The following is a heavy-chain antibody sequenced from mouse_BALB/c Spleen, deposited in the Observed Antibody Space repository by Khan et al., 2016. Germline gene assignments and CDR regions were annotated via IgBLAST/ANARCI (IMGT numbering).Heavy chain of an antibody. Sequence: QVQLQQSGADLVRPGASVKLSCKALGYTFTDYEMHWVKQTPVHGLEWIGGIHPGSGGTAYTQKFKGKATLTNDKASSTAYMELSSLRSEDTAVYYCTNRYEAWFTYWGQGTLVTVSA. CDR3: TNRYEAWFTY. CDR1: GYTFTDYE. J-gene: IGHJ3*01. V-gene: IGHV1-15*01. CDR2: IHPGSGGT. D-gene: IGHD2-14*01.